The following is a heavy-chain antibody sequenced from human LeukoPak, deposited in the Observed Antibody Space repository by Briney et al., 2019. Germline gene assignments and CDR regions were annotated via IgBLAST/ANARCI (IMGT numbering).Heavy chain of an antibody. J-gene: IGHJ3*02. CDR2: IKSKTDGGTT. Sequence: GGSLRLSCAASGFTFSNAWMSWVRQAPGKGLEWVGRIKSKTDGGTTAYAAPVKGRFTIPRDDSKNTRYLQMNSLKTEDTAVYYCTTDWPSMVRGVIITGDAFDIWGQGTMVTVSS. D-gene: IGHD3-10*01. V-gene: IGHV3-15*01. CDR3: TTDWPSMVRGVIITGDAFDI. CDR1: GFTFSNAW.